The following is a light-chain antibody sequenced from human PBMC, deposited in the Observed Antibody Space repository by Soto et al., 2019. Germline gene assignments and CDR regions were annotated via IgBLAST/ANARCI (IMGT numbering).Light chain of an antibody. Sequence: ETVMTQSPTTLSVSPGERATLSCRASQSVSSSLAWYQQKPGQAPRLLIYGASARATGIPARFTGSGSGTEFTLTISSLQSEDFAVYYCQQYNSWPLTVGGGTKVDIK. CDR3: QQYNSWPLT. CDR1: QSVSSS. V-gene: IGKV3-15*01. J-gene: IGKJ4*01. CDR2: GAS.